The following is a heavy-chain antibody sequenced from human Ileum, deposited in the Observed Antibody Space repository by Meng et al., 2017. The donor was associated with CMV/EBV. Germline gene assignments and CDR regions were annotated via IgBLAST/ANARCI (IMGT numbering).Heavy chain of an antibody. J-gene: IGHJ4*02. V-gene: IGHV3-30-3*01. CDR3: ARDNGGSYGDYILY. CDR2: ISYDGNNK. D-gene: IGHD3-10*01. Sequence: SGFSFTCYPLQWVRQAAGRGLGWVARISYDGNNKHYADSVKGRFTISRDNSKNTLYLEMDSLRVEDTAVYYCARDNGGSYGDYILYWGQGTLVTVSS. CDR1: GFSFTCYP.